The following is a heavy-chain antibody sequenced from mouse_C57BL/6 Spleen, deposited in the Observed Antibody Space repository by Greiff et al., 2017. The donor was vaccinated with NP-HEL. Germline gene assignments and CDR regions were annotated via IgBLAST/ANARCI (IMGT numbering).Heavy chain of an antibody. D-gene: IGHD2-5*01. CDR2: IHPNSGST. CDR1: GYTFTSYW. J-gene: IGHJ3*01. CDR3: ATSYYSNYVFAY. Sequence: QVQLQQPGAELVKPGASVKLSCKASGYTFTSYWMHWVKQRPGQGLEWIGMIHPNSGSTNYNEKFKSKATLTVDKSSSTAYMQLSSLTSEDSAVYYCATSYYSNYVFAYWGQGTLVTVSA. V-gene: IGHV1-64*01.